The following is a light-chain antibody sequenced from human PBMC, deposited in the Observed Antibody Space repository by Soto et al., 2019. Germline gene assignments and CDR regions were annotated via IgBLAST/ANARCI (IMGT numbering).Light chain of an antibody. Sequence: QSALTQPASVSGSPGQSITISCTGTSSDVGGYNYVSWDQQHPGKAPKLMIYDVSNRPSGVSNRFSGSKSGNTASLTISGLQAEDEADYSCSSYTSSSTLVVFGGGTKLTVL. CDR1: SSDVGGYNY. J-gene: IGLJ2*01. CDR3: SSYTSSSTLVV. CDR2: DVS. V-gene: IGLV2-14*01.